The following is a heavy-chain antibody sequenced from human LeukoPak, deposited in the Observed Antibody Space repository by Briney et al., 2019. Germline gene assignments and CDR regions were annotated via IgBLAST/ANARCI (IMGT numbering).Heavy chain of an antibody. CDR1: GFTFSSYG. Sequence: GGPLRLSCAASGFTFSSYGMHWVRQAPGKGLEWVAFIRYDGSNKYYADSVKGRFTISRDNSKNTLYLQMNSLRAEDTAVYYCAKDAIVGATTWRGAYFDYWGQGTLVTVSS. V-gene: IGHV3-30*02. CDR2: IRYDGSNK. J-gene: IGHJ4*02. D-gene: IGHD1-26*01. CDR3: AKDAIVGATTWRGAYFDY.